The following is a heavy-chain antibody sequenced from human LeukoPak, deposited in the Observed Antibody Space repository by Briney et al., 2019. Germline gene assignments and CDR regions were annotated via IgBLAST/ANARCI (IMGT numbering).Heavy chain of an antibody. J-gene: IGHJ4*01. D-gene: IGHD3-22*01. CDR1: GGSISSGSYY. V-gene: IGHV4-61*02. CDR2: IYTSGST. Sequence: SQTLSLTCTVSGGSISSGSYYWSWIRQPAGKGLEWIGRIYTSGSTNYNPSLKSRVTISVDTSKNQFSLKLSSVTAADTAVYYCARVVEDYYDSSGYYYYFDYWGQEPWSPSPQ. CDR3: ARVVEDYYDSSGYYYYFDY.